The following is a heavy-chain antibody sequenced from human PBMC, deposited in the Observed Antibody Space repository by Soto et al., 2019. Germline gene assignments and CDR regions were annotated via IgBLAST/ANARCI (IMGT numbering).Heavy chain of an antibody. CDR2: INPNRGAT. D-gene: IGHD2-2*02. J-gene: IGHJ6*02. CDR3: AKDQGGYMVSGMDV. CDR1: GYTFTDYY. Sequence: QVQLVQSRAEVRKPGASVNVSCKASGYTFTDYYIYWLRQAPGHGLEWMGWINPNRGATNYAPNFQGRVTMTRDTSIRAAYMELSRLSSDDTAVYYCAKDQGGYMVSGMDVWGQGTTVTVSS. V-gene: IGHV1-2*02.